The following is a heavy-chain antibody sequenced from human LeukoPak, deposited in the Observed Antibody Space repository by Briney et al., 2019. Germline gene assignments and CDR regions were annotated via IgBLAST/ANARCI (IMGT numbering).Heavy chain of an antibody. CDR1: GFTFSSYS. CDR2: ISYDGSNK. D-gene: IGHD3-9*01. Sequence: GGSLRLSCAASGFTFSSYSMNWVRQAPGKGLEWVAVISYDGSNKYYADSVKGRFTISRDNSKNTLYLQMNSLRAEDTAVYYCARGGYFDWLLGYWGQGTLVTVSS. CDR3: ARGGYFDWLLGY. J-gene: IGHJ4*02. V-gene: IGHV3-30*03.